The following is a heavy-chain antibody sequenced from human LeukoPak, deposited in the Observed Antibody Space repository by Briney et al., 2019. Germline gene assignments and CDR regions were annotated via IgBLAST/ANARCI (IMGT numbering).Heavy chain of an antibody. D-gene: IGHD3-10*01. CDR2: IYPGDSDT. CDR1: GYSFTSCW. Sequence: GESLQISCKGSGYSFTSCWIGWVRQMPGKGLEWMGIIYPGDSDTRYSPSFQGQVTISADKSISTAYLQWSSLKASDTAMYYCARRYYGSGSYRKPAWLDPSRQGSMVTVSS. J-gene: IGHJ5*02. CDR3: ARRYYGSGSYRKPAWLDP. V-gene: IGHV5-51*01.